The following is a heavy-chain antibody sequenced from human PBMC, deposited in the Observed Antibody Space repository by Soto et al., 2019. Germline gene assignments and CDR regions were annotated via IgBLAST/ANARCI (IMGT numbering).Heavy chain of an antibody. V-gene: IGHV4-59*01. D-gene: IGHD6-13*01. Sequence: QVQLQESGPGLVKPSETLSLTCTVSGGSISSYYWSWIRQPPGKGLEWIGYIYYSGSTNYNPSLKSRVTISVDTSKNQFSLKLSSVTAADTAVYYCARHDVSSSWYINWFDPWGQGTLVTVSS. J-gene: IGHJ5*02. CDR3: ARHDVSSSWYINWFDP. CDR1: GGSISSYY. CDR2: IYYSGST.